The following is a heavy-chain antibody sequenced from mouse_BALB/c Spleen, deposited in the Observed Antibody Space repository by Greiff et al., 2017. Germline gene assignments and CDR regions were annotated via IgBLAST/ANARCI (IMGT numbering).Heavy chain of an antibody. Sequence: QVQLKQSGAELVRPGTSVKISCKASGYTFTNYWRGWVKQRPGHGLEWIGDIYSGGGYTKYNEKFKGKATLTADTSSSTAYMQHSSLTSEDSAVYFCARSPSTKITTEFAYWGRGTLVTVSA. J-gene: IGHJ3*01. V-gene: IGHV1-63*02. CDR3: ARSPSTKITTEFAY. CDR1: GYTFTNYW. CDR2: IYSGGGYT. D-gene: IGHD2-4*01.